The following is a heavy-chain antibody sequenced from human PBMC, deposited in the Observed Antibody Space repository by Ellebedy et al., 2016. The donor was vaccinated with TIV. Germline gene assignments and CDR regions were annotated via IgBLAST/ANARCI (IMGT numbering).Heavy chain of an antibody. Sequence: PGGSLRLSCAASGFTFSSYSMNWVRQAPGKGLEWVSSISSSSSYIYYADSVKGRFTISRDNAKNSLYLQMNSLRAEDTAVYYCARDAYGSGSTDYWGQGTLVTVSS. V-gene: IGHV3-21*01. CDR1: GFTFSSYS. CDR3: ARDAYGSGSTDY. J-gene: IGHJ4*02. D-gene: IGHD3-10*01. CDR2: ISSSSSYI.